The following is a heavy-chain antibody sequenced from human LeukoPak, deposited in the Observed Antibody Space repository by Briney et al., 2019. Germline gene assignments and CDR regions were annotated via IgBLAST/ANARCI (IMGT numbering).Heavy chain of an antibody. CDR1: GFILSTYA. D-gene: IGHD1-14*01. Sequence: GGSLRLSCAASGFILSTYAMSWVRQAPGKGLEWVSAISAAGYTTYYADSVKGRFTISTDNSKSTVYLQMNSLRAEDTAVYYCARGGGHHHFDYWGQGTLVTVSS. CDR2: ISAAGYTT. CDR3: ARGGGHHHFDY. J-gene: IGHJ4*02. V-gene: IGHV3-23*01.